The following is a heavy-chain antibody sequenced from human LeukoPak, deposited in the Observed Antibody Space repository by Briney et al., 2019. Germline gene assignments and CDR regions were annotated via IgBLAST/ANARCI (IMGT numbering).Heavy chain of an antibody. V-gene: IGHV4-59*01. J-gene: IGHJ6*02. D-gene: IGHD5-12*01. CDR1: GGSISSYS. CDR2: IYASGST. CDR3: ARGGSGYDSFHYYGMDV. Sequence: SETLSLTCTVSGGSISSYSWSWIRQPPGKGLEWIGYIYASGSTNYNPSLKSRVTISVDTSKNQFSLKLSSVTAADTAVYYCARGGSGYDSFHYYGMDVWGQGTTVTVSS.